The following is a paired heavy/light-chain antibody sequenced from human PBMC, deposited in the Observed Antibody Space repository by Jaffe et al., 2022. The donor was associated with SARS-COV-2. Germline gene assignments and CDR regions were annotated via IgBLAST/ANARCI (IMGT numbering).Light chain of an antibody. J-gene: IGLJ1*01. CDR2: DNN. CDR1: SSNIGNNY. Sequence: QSVLTQPPSVSAAPGQKVTISCSGSSSNIGNNYVSWHQQFPGTAPKLLIFDNNKRPSGIPDRFSGSKSGTSATLGITGLQTGDEADYYCGTWDSSLSTYVLGTGTKVTVL. CDR3: GTWDSSLSTYV. V-gene: IGLV1-51*01.
Heavy chain of an antibody. CDR3: ARDPTGLNYKYHYMDV. CDR1: GFSFSSYP. J-gene: IGHJ6*03. Sequence: QVQLVESGGGVVQTGGSLRLSCAASGFSFSSYPMHWVRQAPGKGLEWVAVISYDGTNKYHVDSVKGRFTISRDNSKNTMFLQMNSLRPEDTGVYYCARDPTGLNYKYHYMDVWGKGTTVTVSS. D-gene: IGHD1-1*01. CDR2: ISYDGTNK. V-gene: IGHV3-30*04.